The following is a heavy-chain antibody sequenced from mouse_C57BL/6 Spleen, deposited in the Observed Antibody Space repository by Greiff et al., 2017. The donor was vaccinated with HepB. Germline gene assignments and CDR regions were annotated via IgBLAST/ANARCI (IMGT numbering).Heavy chain of an antibody. D-gene: IGHD1-1*01. CDR1: GYTFTDYY. J-gene: IGHJ2*01. Sequence: EVQLQQSGPELVKPGASVKISCKASGYTFTDYYMNWVKQSHGKSLEWIGDINPNNGGTSYNQKFKGKATLTVDKSSSTAYMELRSLTSEDSAVYYCLTSSYHFDYWGQGTTLTVSS. V-gene: IGHV1-26*01. CDR3: LTSSYHFDY. CDR2: INPNNGGT.